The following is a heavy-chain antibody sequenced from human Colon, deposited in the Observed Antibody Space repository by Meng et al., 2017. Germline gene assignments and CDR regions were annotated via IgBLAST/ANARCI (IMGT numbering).Heavy chain of an antibody. J-gene: IGHJ4*02. CDR3: ARCRDGHSSGWYNPDY. Sequence: ASVKVSCKASGYTFTGYYMHWVRQAPGQGLEWMGWINPNSGGTNYAQKFQGRVTMTRDTSISTAYMELSRLRSDDTAVYYCARCRDGHSSGWYNPDYWGQGTLVPSPQ. CDR1: GYTFTGYY. CDR2: INPNSGGT. D-gene: IGHD6-19*01. V-gene: IGHV1-2*02.